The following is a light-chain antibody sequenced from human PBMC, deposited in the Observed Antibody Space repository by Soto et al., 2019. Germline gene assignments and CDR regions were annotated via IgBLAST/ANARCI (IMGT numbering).Light chain of an antibody. CDR1: QSVSDY. CDR3: QQRSIWPL. J-gene: IGKJ1*01. CDR2: RAS. Sequence: EIVLTQSPATLSLSPGERATLSCRTRQSVSDYLAWYQQKPGQAPRLLIYRASSRATGIPARFSGSGSGTDFTLTISSLEPEDFAVYFCQQRSIWPLFGPGTRVEIK. V-gene: IGKV3-11*01.